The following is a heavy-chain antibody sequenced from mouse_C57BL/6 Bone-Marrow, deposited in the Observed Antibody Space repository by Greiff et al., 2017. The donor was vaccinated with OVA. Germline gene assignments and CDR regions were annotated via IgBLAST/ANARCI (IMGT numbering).Heavy chain of an antibody. J-gene: IGHJ2*01. CDR2: IDPSDSYT. CDR1: GYTFTSYW. Sequence: QVQLKQPGAELVRPGTSVKLSCKASGYTFTSYWMHWVKQRPGQGLEWIGVIDPSDSYTNYNQKFKGKATLTVDTSSSTAYMQLSSLTSEDSAVYYCVPYYDYDDGDYWGQGTTLTVSS. D-gene: IGHD2-4*01. CDR3: VPYYDYDDGDY. V-gene: IGHV1-59*01.